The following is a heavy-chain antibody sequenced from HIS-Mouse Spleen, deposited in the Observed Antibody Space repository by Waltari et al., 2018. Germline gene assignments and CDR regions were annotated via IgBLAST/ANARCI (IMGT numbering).Heavy chain of an antibody. Sequence: QLQLQESCPGLVKPSETLSLTCTVSGGSISSSSYYWGWIRQPPGKGLEWIGSVYYSGSTYYNPSLKSRVTLSVDTSKNQFSLKLSSVTAADTAVYYCARKRTASGWFDPWGQGTLVTVSS. D-gene: IGHD2-21*02. CDR1: GGSISSSSYY. J-gene: IGHJ5*02. V-gene: IGHV4-39*01. CDR3: ARKRTASGWFDP. CDR2: VYYSGST.